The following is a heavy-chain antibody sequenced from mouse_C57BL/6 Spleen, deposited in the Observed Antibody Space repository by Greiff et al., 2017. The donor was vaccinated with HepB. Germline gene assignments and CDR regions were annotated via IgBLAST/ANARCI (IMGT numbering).Heavy chain of an antibody. J-gene: IGHJ4*01. CDR2: IYPGDGDT. Sequence: QVQLQQSGAELVKPGASVKISCKASGYAFSSYWMNWVKQRPGKGLEWIGQIYPGDGDTNYNGKFKGKATLTADKSSSTAYMQLSSLTSEDSAVYFCARSRYDYDKMDYWGQGTSVTVSS. CDR3: ARSRYDYDKMDY. CDR1: GYAFSSYW. V-gene: IGHV1-80*01. D-gene: IGHD2-4*01.